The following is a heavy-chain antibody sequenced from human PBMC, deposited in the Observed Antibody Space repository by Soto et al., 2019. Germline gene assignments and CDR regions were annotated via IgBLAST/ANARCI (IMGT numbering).Heavy chain of an antibody. Sequence: GGSLRLSCAASGFTFDDYAMHWVRQAPGKGLEWVSGISWNSGSRGYADSVKGRFTISRDNAKNSLYLQMNSLRDEDTAFYYCAKDVGTAVEVAFDCWGQGTLVTVSS. D-gene: IGHD6-13*01. CDR1: GFTFDDYA. CDR3: AKDVGTAVEVAFDC. J-gene: IGHJ5*01. CDR2: ISWNSGSR. V-gene: IGHV3-9*01.